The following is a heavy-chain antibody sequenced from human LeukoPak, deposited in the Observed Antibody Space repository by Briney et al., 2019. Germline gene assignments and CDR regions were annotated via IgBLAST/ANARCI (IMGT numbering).Heavy chain of an antibody. Sequence: SETLSLTCTVSGASISSTSYYWGWIRQPPGKGLEWIGSTYYRGTTYYNPSLKSRVTISVDTSKNQFSLKLSSVTAADTAVYYCARRSARQWLTRQRAFDIWGQGTMVTVSS. J-gene: IGHJ3*02. V-gene: IGHV4-39*07. D-gene: IGHD6-19*01. CDR3: ARRSARQWLTRQRAFDI. CDR1: GASISSTSYY. CDR2: TYYRGTT.